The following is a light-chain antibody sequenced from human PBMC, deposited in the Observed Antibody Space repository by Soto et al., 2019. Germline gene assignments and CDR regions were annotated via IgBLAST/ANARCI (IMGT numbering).Light chain of an antibody. Sequence: DIQMTQSPSSLSASVGDRVTITCRASQGIGSDLAWYQQQPGKAPKRLIFGAYTLQSGVPSRFSGSRSGTEFSLTVSGLRPEDFATYYCLQHNSYPRTFGQGTKLEIK. CDR3: LQHNSYPRT. CDR2: GAY. CDR1: QGIGSD. J-gene: IGKJ2*01. V-gene: IGKV1-17*01.